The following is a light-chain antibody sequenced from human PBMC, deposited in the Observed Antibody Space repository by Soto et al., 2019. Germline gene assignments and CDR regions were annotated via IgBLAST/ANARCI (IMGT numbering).Light chain of an antibody. V-gene: IGLV2-8*01. Sequence: QSALTQPPSASGSPGQAVTISCTGTSSDVGGYNYVSWYQQHPGKAPKLMIYEVSERPSGVPDRFSGSKSGNTASLTVSGLQAEDEADYYCSSYAGSNHLVFGGGTKVTVL. CDR2: EVS. CDR1: SSDVGGYNY. CDR3: SSYAGSNHLV. J-gene: IGLJ3*02.